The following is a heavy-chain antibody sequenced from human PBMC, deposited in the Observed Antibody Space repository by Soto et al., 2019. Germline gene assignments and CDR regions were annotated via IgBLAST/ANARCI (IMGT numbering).Heavy chain of an antibody. D-gene: IGHD3-22*01. J-gene: IGHJ6*02. Sequence: QVQLVESGGGVVQPGRSLRLSCAASGFTFSSYAMHWVRQAPGKGLEWVAVISYDGSNKYYADSVKGRFTISRDNSKNTLYLQMNSLRAEDTAVYYCARDKWLLRHGMDVWGQGTTVTVSS. CDR2: ISYDGSNK. V-gene: IGHV3-30-3*01. CDR1: GFTFSSYA. CDR3: ARDKWLLRHGMDV.